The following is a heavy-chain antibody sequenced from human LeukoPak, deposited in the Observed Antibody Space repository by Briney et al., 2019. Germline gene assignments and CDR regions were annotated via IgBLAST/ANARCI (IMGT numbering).Heavy chain of an antibody. J-gene: IGHJ4*02. CDR2: ISAYNGNT. Sequence: GASVKVSCKASVSTFTSYGISWVRQAPGQGLERMGWISAYNGNTNYAQQLQGRVTMTTDTSTSTAYMELRSLRSDDTAVYYCARTGGSGWPTPHYFDYWGQGALVTVSS. V-gene: IGHV1-18*01. CDR1: VSTFTSYG. D-gene: IGHD6-19*01. CDR3: ARTGGSGWPTPHYFDY.